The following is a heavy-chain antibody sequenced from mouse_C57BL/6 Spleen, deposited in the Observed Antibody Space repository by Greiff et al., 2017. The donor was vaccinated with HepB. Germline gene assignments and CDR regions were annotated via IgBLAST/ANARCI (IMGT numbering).Heavy chain of an antibody. CDR1: GFTFSSYG. D-gene: IGHD1-1*01. CDR3: AGRGTVVEDPWFAY. Sequence: EVQLVESGGDLVKPGGSLKLSCAASGFTFSSYGMSWVRQTPDKRLEWVATISSGGSYTYYPDSVKGRFTISRDNAKNTLYLQMSSLKSEDTAMYYCAGRGTVVEDPWFAYWGQGTLVTVSA. CDR2: ISSGGSYT. J-gene: IGHJ3*01. V-gene: IGHV5-6*01.